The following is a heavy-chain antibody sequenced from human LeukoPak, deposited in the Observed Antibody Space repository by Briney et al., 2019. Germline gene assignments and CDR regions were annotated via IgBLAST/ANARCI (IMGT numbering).Heavy chain of an antibody. CDR1: GYTFTSYG. CDR3: ARDRVFVDTAMVSPIQYFDY. Sequence: ASVKVSCKASGYTFTSYGISWVRQAPGQGLEWMGIINPSGGSTSYAQKFQGRVTMTRDTSTSTVYMELSSLRSDDTAVYYCARDRVFVDTAMVSPIQYFDYWGQGTLVTVSS. J-gene: IGHJ4*02. D-gene: IGHD5-18*01. CDR2: INPSGGST. V-gene: IGHV1-46*01.